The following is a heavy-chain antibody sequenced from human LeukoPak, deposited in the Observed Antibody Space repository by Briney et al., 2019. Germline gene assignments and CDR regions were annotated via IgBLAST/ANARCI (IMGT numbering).Heavy chain of an antibody. J-gene: IGHJ4*02. V-gene: IGHV3-30*03. CDR3: ARGGTTTEFDY. CDR2: ISYDGSNK. CDR1: GFTFSSYG. D-gene: IGHD1-7*01. Sequence: PGRSLRLSCAASGFTFSSYGMHWVRQAPGKGLEWVAVISYDGSNKYYADSVKGRFTISRDNAKNSLYLQMNSLRAEDTAVYYCARGGTTTEFDYWGQGTLVTVSS.